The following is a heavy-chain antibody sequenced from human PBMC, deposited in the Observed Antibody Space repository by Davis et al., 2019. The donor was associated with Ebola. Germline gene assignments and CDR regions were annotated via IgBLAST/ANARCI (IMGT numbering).Heavy chain of an antibody. CDR2: INHSGST. J-gene: IGHJ6*02. Sequence: MPSETLSLTCAVYGGPFSGYYWSWIRQPPGKGLEWIGEINHSGSTNYNPSLKSRVTISVDTSKNQFSLKLSSVTAADTAVYYCARIRHTIFGVARGMDVWGQGTTVTVSS. D-gene: IGHD3-3*01. V-gene: IGHV4-34*01. CDR3: ARIRHTIFGVARGMDV. CDR1: GGPFSGYY.